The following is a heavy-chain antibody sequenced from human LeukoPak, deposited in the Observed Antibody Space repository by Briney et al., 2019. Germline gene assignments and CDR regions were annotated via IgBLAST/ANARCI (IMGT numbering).Heavy chain of an antibody. D-gene: IGHD5-18*01. CDR1: GFTFSIYS. Sequence: GGSLRLSCAASGFTFSIYSMNWVRQAPGKGLEWVSSISSSSSYIYYADSVKGRFTISRDNAKNSLYLQMNSLRAEDTAVYYCAREGVGVDTAMVKDYWGQGTLVTVSS. CDR2: ISSSSSYI. V-gene: IGHV3-21*01. CDR3: AREGVGVDTAMVKDY. J-gene: IGHJ4*02.